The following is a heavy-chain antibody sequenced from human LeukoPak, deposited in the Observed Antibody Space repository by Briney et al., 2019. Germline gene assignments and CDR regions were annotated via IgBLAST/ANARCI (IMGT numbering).Heavy chain of an antibody. D-gene: IGHD1-26*01. CDR3: ARDTQYSGSYLYYYYYMDV. V-gene: IGHV1-2*02. CDR1: GYTFTGYY. J-gene: IGHJ6*03. Sequence: ASVKVSCKASGYTFTGYYMHWVRQAPGQGLEWMGWINPNSGGTNYAQKFQGRVTMTRDTSISTAYMELSRLRSDDTAVYYCARDTQYSGSYLYYYYYMDVWGKGTTVTVSS. CDR2: INPNSGGT.